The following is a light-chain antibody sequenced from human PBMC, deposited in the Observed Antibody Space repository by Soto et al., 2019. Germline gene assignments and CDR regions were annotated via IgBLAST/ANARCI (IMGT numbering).Light chain of an antibody. V-gene: IGKV1-5*01. Sequence: DMPKTQSPTTLSASVGDRVTITCRASQNIRSWLAWYQQKPGKAPKVLIYDASTLESGVPSRFSGSGFGTEFTLTISSLQPDDFATYYCQHYNGYFGQGTKVDIK. J-gene: IGKJ2*01. CDR1: QNIRSW. CDR2: DAS. CDR3: QHYNGY.